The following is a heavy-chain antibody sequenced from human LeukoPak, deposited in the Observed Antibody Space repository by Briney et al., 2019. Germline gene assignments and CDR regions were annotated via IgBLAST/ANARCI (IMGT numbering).Heavy chain of an antibody. CDR1: GFGLSVLS. Sequence: GASVKVSCKISGFGLSVLSIHWMRQAPGKGFEWVGGIRPETGEPIFAQKFRGRVTITEDTFTDTGYLELRGLTSEDTAVYYCSTDSGRSYFYFDFWGQGTLVTVSS. J-gene: IGHJ4*02. CDR3: STDSGRSYFYFDF. D-gene: IGHD3-10*01. CDR2: IRPETGEP. V-gene: IGHV1-24*01.